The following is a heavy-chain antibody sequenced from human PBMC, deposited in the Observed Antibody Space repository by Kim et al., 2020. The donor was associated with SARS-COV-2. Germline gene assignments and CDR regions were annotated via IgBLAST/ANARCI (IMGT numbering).Heavy chain of an antibody. CDR2: ISYDGSNK. Sequence: GGSLRLSCAASGFTFSSYGMHWVRQAPGKGLEWVAVISYDGSNKYYADSVKGRFTISRENSKNTLYLQMNSLRAEDTAVYYCAKDGYGSGSYDYWGQGTLVTVSS. CDR3: AKDGYGSGSYDY. J-gene: IGHJ4*02. CDR1: GFTFSSYG. V-gene: IGHV3-30*18. D-gene: IGHD3-10*01.